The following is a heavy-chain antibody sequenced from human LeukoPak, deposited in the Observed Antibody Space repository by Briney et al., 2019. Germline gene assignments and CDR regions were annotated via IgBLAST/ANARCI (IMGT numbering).Heavy chain of an antibody. CDR1: GYSFTSYW. CDR3: ARHGYCGGDCYADYYYYYYGMDV. Sequence: GESLKISCKGSGYSFTSYWTGWVRQMPGKGLEWMGIIYPGDSDTSYSPSFQGQVTISADKSISTAYLQWSSLKASDTAMYYCARHGYCGGDCYADYYYYYYGMDVWGQGTTVTVSS. D-gene: IGHD2-21*02. J-gene: IGHJ6*02. CDR2: IYPGDSDT. V-gene: IGHV5-51*01.